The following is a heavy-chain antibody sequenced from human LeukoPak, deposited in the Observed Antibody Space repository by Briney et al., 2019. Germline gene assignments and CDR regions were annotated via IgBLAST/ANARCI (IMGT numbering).Heavy chain of an antibody. CDR2: MNPTSGNT. D-gene: IGHD1-1*01. J-gene: IGHJ6*03. Sequence: GASVKVSCKASGYTFTDYDINWVRQASGQGLEWMGWMNPTSGNTGYAQKFQGRVTMTRNTSISTAYMELSSLRSEDTAVYYCARGGSTTRLYYYYYYYMDVWGKGTTVTISS. CDR3: ARGGSTTRLYYYYYYYMDV. CDR1: GYTFTDYD. V-gene: IGHV1-8*01.